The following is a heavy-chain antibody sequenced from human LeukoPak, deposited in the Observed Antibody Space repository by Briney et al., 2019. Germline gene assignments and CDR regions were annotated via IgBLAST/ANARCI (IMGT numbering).Heavy chain of an antibody. J-gene: IGHJ4*02. CDR1: GFTFDDYA. V-gene: IGHV3-9*01. D-gene: IGHD3-9*01. CDR2: ISWNSGSI. Sequence: GGSLRLSCAASGFTFDDYAMHWVRQPPGKGLEWVSGISWNSGSIGYADSVKGRFSISRDNAENTLYLQMNSLRVEDTAVYYCVRGADTGYSSDSWGQGTLVTVSS. CDR3: VRGADTGYSSDS.